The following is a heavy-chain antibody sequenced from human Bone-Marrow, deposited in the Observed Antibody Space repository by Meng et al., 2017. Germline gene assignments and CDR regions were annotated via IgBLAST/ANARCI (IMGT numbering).Heavy chain of an antibody. CDR3: ARAAVADLNWYFDL. Sequence: QVQLVQSGAEVKKPGASVKVSCKASGYTFTGYYMHWVRQAPGQGLEWMGGIIPIFGTANYAQKFQGRVTITTDESTSTAYMELSSLRSEDTAVYYCARAAVADLNWYFDLWGRGTLVTVSS. CDR2: IIPIFGTA. J-gene: IGHJ2*01. V-gene: IGHV1-69*01. CDR1: GYTFTGYY. D-gene: IGHD6-19*01.